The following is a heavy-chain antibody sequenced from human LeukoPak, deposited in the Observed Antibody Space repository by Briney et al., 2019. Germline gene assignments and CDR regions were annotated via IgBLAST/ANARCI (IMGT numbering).Heavy chain of an antibody. CDR3: AREGTFGGVIAQGPFDY. J-gene: IGHJ4*02. CDR1: GYTFTSYG. Sequence: ASVKVSCKASGYTFTSYGISWVRQAPGQGLEWMGWISAYNGNTNYAQTLQGRLTMTTDTSTSTAYMELRSLRSDDTAVYYWAREGTFGGVIAQGPFDYWGQGTLVTVSS. V-gene: IGHV1-18*01. D-gene: IGHD3-16*02. CDR2: ISAYNGNT.